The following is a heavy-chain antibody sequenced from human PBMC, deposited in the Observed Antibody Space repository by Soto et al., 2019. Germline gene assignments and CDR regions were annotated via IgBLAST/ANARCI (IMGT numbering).Heavy chain of an antibody. CDR2: IYYRGTT. Sequence: QVQLQESGPGLVKPSQTLSLTCTVSGGSISSGDYYWSWLRQPPGKGLEWIGYIYYRGTTDYNPSLKNRVTISIDTAKNQFSLQLTSVTAADTAVYYCARDHDGDYDYFDYWGQGTLVTVSS. V-gene: IGHV4-30-4*01. J-gene: IGHJ4*02. CDR1: GGSISSGDYY. CDR3: ARDHDGDYDYFDY. D-gene: IGHD4-17*01.